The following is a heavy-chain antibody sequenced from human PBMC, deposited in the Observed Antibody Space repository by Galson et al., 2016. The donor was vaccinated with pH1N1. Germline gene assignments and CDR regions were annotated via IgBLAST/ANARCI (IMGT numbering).Heavy chain of an antibody. CDR2: IIAIFGTP. V-gene: IGHV1-69*13. D-gene: IGHD3-10*01. CDR3: ARNDDYYGSGSYDY. Sequence: SVKVSCKASGGIFRSNAITWVRQAPGQGLEWMGKIIAIFGTPNYAQKFQGRVTINADESTSTVFLELSSLRSEDTAVYYCARNDDYYGSGSYDYWGQGTLVTVSS. J-gene: IGHJ4*02. CDR1: GGIFRSNA.